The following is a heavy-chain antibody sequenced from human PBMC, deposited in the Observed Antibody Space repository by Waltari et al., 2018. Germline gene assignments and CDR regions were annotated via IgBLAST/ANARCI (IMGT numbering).Heavy chain of an antibody. D-gene: IGHD2-21*01. CDR2: ISGDRCSI. J-gene: IGHJ3*02. CDR3: AIDRDWAFDI. CDR1: GFTFSRYS. V-gene: IGHV3-48*04. Sequence: EVQLVESGGGLVQPGGSLRLYCAASGFTFSRYSLNWFSQAPGNVLDWVSSISGDRCSIHYADSVKGRITVSRDNAKNSLYLQMSSLTAEETAVFYCAIDRDWAFDIWGQGTMVTVSS.